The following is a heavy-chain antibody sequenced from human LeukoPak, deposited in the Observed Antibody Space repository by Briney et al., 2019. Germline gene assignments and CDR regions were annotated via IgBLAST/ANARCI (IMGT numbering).Heavy chain of an antibody. CDR3: ARDYYDSSGYLRQFDY. J-gene: IGHJ4*02. D-gene: IGHD3-22*01. CDR1: GGTFSSYA. Sequence: SVKVSCKASGGTFSSYAISWVRQAPGQGLEWMGGIIPIFGTANYAQKFQGRVTITTDESTSTAYMELSSLRSEDTAVYYCARDYYDSSGYLRQFDYWGQGTLVIVSS. V-gene: IGHV1-69*05. CDR2: IIPIFGTA.